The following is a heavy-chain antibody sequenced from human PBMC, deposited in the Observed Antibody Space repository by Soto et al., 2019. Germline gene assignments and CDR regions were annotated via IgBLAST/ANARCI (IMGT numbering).Heavy chain of an antibody. D-gene: IGHD5-18*01. V-gene: IGHV1-18*01. CDR1: GYTFTSYG. J-gene: IGHJ5*02. CDR3: ARDKVQLMECNWFDP. CDR2: ISAYNGNT. Sequence: ASVKVSCKASGYTFTSYGISWVRQAPGQGLEWMGWISAYNGNTNYAQKIQGRVNMTKDTSTSTAYMELRSLRSDDTAVFYCARDKVQLMECNWFDPWGQGTLVTVSS.